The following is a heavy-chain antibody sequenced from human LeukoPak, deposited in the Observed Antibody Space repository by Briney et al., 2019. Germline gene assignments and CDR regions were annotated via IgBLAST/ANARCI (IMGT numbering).Heavy chain of an antibody. CDR2: INHGGST. D-gene: IGHD3-10*01. CDR3: ARVPTVRISMVRGAWGTFDI. J-gene: IGHJ3*02. V-gene: IGHV4-34*01. Sequence: SETLSLTCAFYGGSFSSYYWSWIRQPPGAGLEWIGEINHGGSTDYNPSLKNRVTISVDTSNNQFSLKLSSVTAADTAVYYCARVPTVRISMVRGAWGTFDIWGQGTMVTVSS. CDR1: GGSFSSYY.